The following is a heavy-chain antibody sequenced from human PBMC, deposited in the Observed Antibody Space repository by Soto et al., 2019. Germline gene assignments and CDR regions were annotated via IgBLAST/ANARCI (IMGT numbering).Heavy chain of an antibody. CDR3: ARRGGYYYDSSGYYRFRAFDI. J-gene: IGHJ3*02. CDR1: GYSFTSYW. V-gene: IGHV5-51*01. CDR2: IYPGDSDT. D-gene: IGHD3-22*01. Sequence: GESLKISCKGSGYSFTSYWIGWVRQIPGKGLEWMGIIYPGDSDTRYSPSFQGQVTISADKSISTAYLQWSSLKASDTAMYYCARRGGYYYDSSGYYRFRAFDIWGQGTMVTVSS.